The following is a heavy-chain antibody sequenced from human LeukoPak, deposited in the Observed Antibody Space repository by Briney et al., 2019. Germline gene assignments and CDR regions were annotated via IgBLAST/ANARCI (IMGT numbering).Heavy chain of an antibody. J-gene: IGHJ5*02. V-gene: IGHV1-69*04. CDR1: GYTFTSHD. Sequence: GASVKVSCKASGYTFTSHDINWVRQAPGQGLEWMGRIIPILGIANYAQKFQGRVTITADKSTSTAYMELSSLRSEDTAVYYCARDGIYYDFWSGYHNWFDPWGQGTLVTVSS. CDR3: ARDGIYYDFWSGYHNWFDP. CDR2: IIPILGIA. D-gene: IGHD3-3*01.